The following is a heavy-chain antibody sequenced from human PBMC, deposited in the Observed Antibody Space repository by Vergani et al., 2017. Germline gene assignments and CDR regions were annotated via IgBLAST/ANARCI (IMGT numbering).Heavy chain of an antibody. V-gene: IGHV4-61*02. D-gene: IGHD3-10*01. CDR2: IHSSGTT. CDR3: AGDSWTSELRGVYWFDT. Sequence: QVQLHESGPGLVKPSQTLSLTCTVSGGSITSGSFYWSWFRQPAGKGLEWIGRIHSSGTTNYNPSLKSRVTLSVDTSKNQLSLRMTSVTAADTAVYYCAGDSWTSELRGVYWFDTWGPLPLVSVSS. CDR1: GGSITSGSFY. J-gene: IGHJ5*02.